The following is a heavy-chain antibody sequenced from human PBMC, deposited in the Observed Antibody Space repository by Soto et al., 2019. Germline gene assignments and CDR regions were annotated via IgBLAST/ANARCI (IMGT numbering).Heavy chain of an antibody. CDR2: IYHSGTI. D-gene: IGHD2-8*02. CDR3: ASSKRPTVLVDY. J-gene: IGHJ4*02. CDR1: GDSINSSNW. Sequence: QVQLQASGPGLVKPSGTLSLTCAVSGDSINSSNWWSWVRQPPGKGLEWIGEIYHSGTINYNPSLKRRISISLDKSKNQFSLKLNSVTAADTAVYFCASSKRPTVLVDYWGQGALVTVSS. V-gene: IGHV4-4*02.